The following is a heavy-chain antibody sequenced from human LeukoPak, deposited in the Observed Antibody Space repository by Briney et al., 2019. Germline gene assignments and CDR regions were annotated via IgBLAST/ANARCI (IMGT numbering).Heavy chain of an antibody. Sequence: ASVKVSCKASGYTFTSYYMHWVRQAPGQGLEWMGIINPSGGSTSYAQKFQGRVTKTRDTSTSTVYMELSSLRSEDTAVYYCAREYCSGGSCYGLDYWGQGTLVTVSS. D-gene: IGHD2-15*01. CDR1: GYTFTSYY. V-gene: IGHV1-46*01. CDR3: AREYCSGGSCYGLDY. J-gene: IGHJ4*02. CDR2: INPSGGST.